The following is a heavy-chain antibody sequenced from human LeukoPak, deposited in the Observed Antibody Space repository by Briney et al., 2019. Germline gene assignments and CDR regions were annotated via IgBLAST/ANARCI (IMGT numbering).Heavy chain of an antibody. J-gene: IGHJ6*03. V-gene: IGHV1-69*04. CDR3: ARVVDTAVVTYFYYYMDV. Sequence: SVKVSCKASGGTFSSYAISWVRQAPGQGLEWMGRIIPTLGITDYAQKFQDRVTITADKSTSTAYMELGSLTSEDAAVYYCARVVDTAVVTYFYYYMDVWGKGTTVTVSS. D-gene: IGHD5-18*01. CDR2: IIPTLGIT. CDR1: GGTFSSYA.